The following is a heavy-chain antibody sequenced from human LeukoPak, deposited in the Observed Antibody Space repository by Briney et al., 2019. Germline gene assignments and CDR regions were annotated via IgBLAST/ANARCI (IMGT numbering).Heavy chain of an antibody. D-gene: IGHD3-10*01. V-gene: IGHV1-69*04. CDR1: GGTFISYT. CDR2: IIPILGIA. CDR3: ARDPYGVRGVIPRFDP. J-gene: IGHJ5*02. Sequence: SVKVSCKASGGTFISYTISWVRQAPGQGREWMGRIIPILGIANYAQKFQGRVTITADKSTSTAYMELSSLRSEDTAVYYCARDPYGVRGVIPRFDPWGQGTLVTVSS.